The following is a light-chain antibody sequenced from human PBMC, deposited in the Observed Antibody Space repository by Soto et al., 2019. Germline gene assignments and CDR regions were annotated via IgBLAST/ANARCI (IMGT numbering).Light chain of an antibody. CDR3: QQYGSSGT. CDR1: QSVSSN. V-gene: IGKV3-20*01. CDR2: AAS. Sequence: EIVMTQSPATLSVSPGERATLSCRASQSVSSNLAWYQQKPGQAPRLLIYAASRRATGIPDRFSGSGSGTDFTLTISRLEPEDFAVYYCQQYGSSGTFGQGTKVDI. J-gene: IGKJ1*01.